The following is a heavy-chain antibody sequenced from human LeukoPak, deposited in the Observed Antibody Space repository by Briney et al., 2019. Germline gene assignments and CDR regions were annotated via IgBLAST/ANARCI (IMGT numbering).Heavy chain of an antibody. CDR2: IIPILGIA. J-gene: IGHJ4*02. V-gene: IGHV1-69*04. Sequence: SVKVSCKASGGTFSSYAISWVRQAPGQGLEWMGRIIPILGIANYAQKFQGRVTITADKSTSTAYMELSSLRSEDTAVYYCAGFYAHFAGGDYWGQGTLVTVSS. CDR3: AGFYAHFAGGDY. CDR1: GGTFSSYA. D-gene: IGHD5/OR15-5a*01.